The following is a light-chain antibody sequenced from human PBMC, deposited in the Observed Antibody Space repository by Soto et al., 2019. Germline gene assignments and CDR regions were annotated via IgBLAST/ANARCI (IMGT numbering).Light chain of an antibody. CDR1: SSNIGSNT. CDR3: AEWGDSIFGV. V-gene: IGLV1-44*01. CDR2: SNN. Sequence: QSVLTQPPSASGTPGQRVTISCSGSSSNIGSNTVNWYQQLPGPAPKLLIYSNNQRPSGVPDRFSGNKSGTSASLAISGLQSDDEADYYCAEWGDSIFGVFGAGTKLTVL. J-gene: IGLJ3*02.